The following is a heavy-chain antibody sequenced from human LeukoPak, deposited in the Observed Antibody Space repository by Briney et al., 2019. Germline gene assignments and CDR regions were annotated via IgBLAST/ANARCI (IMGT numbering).Heavy chain of an antibody. Sequence: ASVKVSCKASGGTFSSYTISWVRQAPGQGLEWMGGIIPIFGTANYAQKFQGRVTITADESTSTAYMELSSLRSEDTAVYYCARGNDGSGSPSYYFYYMDVWGKGTTVTVSS. V-gene: IGHV1-69*13. CDR3: ARGNDGSGSPSYYFYYMDV. CDR1: GGTFSSYT. J-gene: IGHJ6*03. D-gene: IGHD3-10*01. CDR2: IIPIFGTA.